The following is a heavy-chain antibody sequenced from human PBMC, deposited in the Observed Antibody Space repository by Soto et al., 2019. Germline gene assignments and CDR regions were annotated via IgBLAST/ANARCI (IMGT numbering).Heavy chain of an antibody. J-gene: IGHJ6*02. D-gene: IGHD3-22*01. CDR1: GPYISSSSYY. Sequence: SDTLSLSSNVSGPYISSSSYYWGWIRQPPGKGLEWIGSIYYSGSTYYNPSLKSRVTISVDTSKNQFSLKLSSVTAADTAVYYCARRLYYDSSGFEGGGMDVWGQGTTVT. CDR2: IYYSGST. CDR3: ARRLYYDSSGFEGGGMDV. V-gene: IGHV4-39*01.